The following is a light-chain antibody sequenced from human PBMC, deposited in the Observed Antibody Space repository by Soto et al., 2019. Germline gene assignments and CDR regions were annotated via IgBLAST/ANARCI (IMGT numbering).Light chain of an antibody. Sequence: QSVLAQPPSESAAPGHRVPIYCTRSTSSIGAGYAVHWYQYRPGTVSKLLIYGSNNRPSGVPERFSRSKSGTSASLAITGFQAEDEADYYCQSYDSSRSPLCVFGAGTKVTVL. CDR2: GSN. CDR3: QSYDSSRSPLCV. J-gene: IGLJ1*01. CDR1: TSSIGAGYA. V-gene: IGLV1-40*01.